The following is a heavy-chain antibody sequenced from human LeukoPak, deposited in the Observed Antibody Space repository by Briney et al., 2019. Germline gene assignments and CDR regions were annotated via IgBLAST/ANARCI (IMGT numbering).Heavy chain of an antibody. V-gene: IGHV3-23*01. J-gene: IGHJ4*02. D-gene: IGHD6-13*01. CDR2: INSGAYYT. CDR1: GFIFRNSA. Sequence: QPGGSLRLSCTASGFIFRNSAMTWVRQAPGKGPEWVSSINSGAYYTYYADSVEGRFTISRDDSKDTLYLQMNSLRAEDTALYYCTKGGRQHLSDYWGQGTLVTVSS. CDR3: TKGGRQHLSDY.